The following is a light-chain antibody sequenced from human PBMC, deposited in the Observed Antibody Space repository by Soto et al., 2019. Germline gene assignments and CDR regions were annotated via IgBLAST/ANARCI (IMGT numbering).Light chain of an antibody. CDR1: QSISSY. V-gene: IGKV1-39*01. Sequence: DIQMTQSPSSLSASVGDRVTITCRASQSISSYLNWYQQKPGKAPKLLIDAASSLQSGVTSRFSGSGSGTDFTLTISSLQPEDFATYYCQQSYRTPAFGQGTKVEI. CDR2: AAS. J-gene: IGKJ1*01. CDR3: QQSYRTPA.